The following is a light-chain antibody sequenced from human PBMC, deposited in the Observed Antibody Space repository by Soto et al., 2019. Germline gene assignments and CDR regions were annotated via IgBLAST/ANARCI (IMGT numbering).Light chain of an antibody. CDR1: QSVNINY. CDR2: GTS. CDR3: QKFASSPRT. V-gene: IGKV3-20*01. J-gene: IGKJ1*01. Sequence: EIVLTQSPGTLSLSPGERATLSCRASQSVNINYLAWYQQQPGQSPRLLMYGTSTRATGVPGRFSGSGSGTDFTLTISRLEPEDFAVYYCQKFASSPRTFGQGNKVE.